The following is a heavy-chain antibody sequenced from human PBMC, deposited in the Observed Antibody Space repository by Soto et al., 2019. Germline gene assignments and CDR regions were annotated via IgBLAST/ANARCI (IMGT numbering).Heavy chain of an antibody. CDR2: IVPKFGTT. V-gene: IGHV1-69*12. D-gene: IGHD1-1*01. CDR3: ARGRDDRFGRHYFGPDV. CDR1: GGTFTSYI. J-gene: IGHJ6*02. Sequence: QVRLVQSGAEVKKPGSSVKVSCKGSGGTFTSYIITWVRHAPGQGLEWVGGIVPKFGTTNYAQKFQGRVTLTADESSIIVYLELSNLRSEDTGVYYCARGRDDRFGRHYFGPDVWGQGTTVTVS.